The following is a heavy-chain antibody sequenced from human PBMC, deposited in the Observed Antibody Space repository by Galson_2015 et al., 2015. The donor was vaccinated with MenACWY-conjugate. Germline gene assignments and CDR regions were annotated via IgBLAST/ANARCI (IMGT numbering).Heavy chain of an antibody. CDR1: GLTFSNYW. CDR3: ASQTGPGYFDY. J-gene: IGHJ4*02. V-gene: IGHV3-7*03. CDR2: IKQDGSEK. D-gene: IGHD3-10*01. Sequence: SLRLSCAASGLTFSNYWMSWVRQAPGKGLEWEANIKQDGSEKYYVDSVKGRFTISRDNAKNSLYLQMNSLRAEDTAMYYCASQTGPGYFDYWGQGILVTVFS.